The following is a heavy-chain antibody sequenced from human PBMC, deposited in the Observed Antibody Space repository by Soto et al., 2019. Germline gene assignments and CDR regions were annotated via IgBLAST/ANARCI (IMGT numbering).Heavy chain of an antibody. J-gene: IGHJ4*02. CDR1: DYTFTSYG. Sequence: QVQLVQSGAEVKKPGASVKVSCKTSDYTFTSYGISWVRQAPGQGLEWMGWISAYNGNTNYAQKFQGRVTMTTDTSXXTAYMELRSLRPDDTAVYYCARDSRGSSGYYRLGYWGQGTLVTVSS. CDR2: ISAYNGNT. D-gene: IGHD3-22*01. V-gene: IGHV1-18*01. CDR3: ARDSRGSSGYYRLGY.